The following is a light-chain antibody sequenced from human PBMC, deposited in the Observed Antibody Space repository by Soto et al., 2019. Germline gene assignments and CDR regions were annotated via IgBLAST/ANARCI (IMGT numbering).Light chain of an antibody. J-gene: IGLJ1*01. Sequence: QSALTQPASVSGSPGQSITISCTGTSSDVGAYDLVSWYQHHPGKAPKLMIYEVSNRPSGVSNRFSGSKSGNTASLTISGLQAEDEADYYCSSYTSSSTLEVFGTGTKLTVL. V-gene: IGLV2-14*02. CDR1: SSDVGAYDL. CDR2: EVS. CDR3: SSYTSSSTLEV.